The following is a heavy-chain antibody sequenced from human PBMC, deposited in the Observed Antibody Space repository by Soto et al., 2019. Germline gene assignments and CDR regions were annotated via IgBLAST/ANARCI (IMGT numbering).Heavy chain of an antibody. D-gene: IGHD2-15*01. Sequence: ASVKVSCKASGYTFTSYAMHWVRQAPGQRLEWMGWINAGNGNTKYSQKFQGRVTITRDTSASTAYMELSSLRSEDTAVYYCARSYCSGGSCYPYYMDVWGKGTTVTVSS. J-gene: IGHJ6*03. V-gene: IGHV1-3*01. CDR3: ARSYCSGGSCYPYYMDV. CDR1: GYTFTSYA. CDR2: INAGNGNT.